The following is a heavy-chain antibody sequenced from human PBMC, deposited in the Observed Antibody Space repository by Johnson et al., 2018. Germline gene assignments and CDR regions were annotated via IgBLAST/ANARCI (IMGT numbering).Heavy chain of an antibody. V-gene: IGHV3-30*03. D-gene: IGHD2-15*01. CDR2: ISYDGSNK. Sequence: QVQLVQSGGGVVQPGRSLRLSCAASGFTFSSYGMHWVRQAPGKGLEWVAVISYDGSNKYYVDSVKGRVTISRDNSKNTLYLQMNSLRAEDTAVYYCARAPVVVAATGPAEYFQHWGQGTLVIVSS. CDR3: ARAPVVVAATGPAEYFQH. J-gene: IGHJ1*01. CDR1: GFTFSSYG.